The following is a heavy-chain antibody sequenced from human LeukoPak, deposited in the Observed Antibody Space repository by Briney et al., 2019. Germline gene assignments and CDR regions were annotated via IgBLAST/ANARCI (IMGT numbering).Heavy chain of an antibody. CDR3: ARGLSGYYYYGMDV. CDR1: GYTFTSYD. CDR2: MNPNSGNT. Sequence: GASVKVSCKASGYTFTSYDINWVRRATGQGLEWMGWMNPNSGNTGYAQKFQGRVTMTRNTSISTAYMELSSLRPEDTAVYYCARGLSGYYYYGMDVWGQGTTVTVSS. V-gene: IGHV1-8*01. J-gene: IGHJ6*02. D-gene: IGHD6-19*01.